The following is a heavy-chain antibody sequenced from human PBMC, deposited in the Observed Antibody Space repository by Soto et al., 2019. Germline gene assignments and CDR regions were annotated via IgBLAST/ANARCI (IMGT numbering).Heavy chain of an antibody. CDR3: ARLTDCGGDCPRFDD. D-gene: IGHD2-21*02. V-gene: IGHV4-4*02. Sequence: PSETLSLTCAVSGGSISSSNWWSWVRQPPGKGLEWIGEIYHSGSTNYNPSLKSRVTISVDKSKNQFSLKLSSVTAADTAVYYCARLTDCGGDCPRFDDWGQGTLVIVSS. CDR1: GGSISSSNW. J-gene: IGHJ4*02. CDR2: IYHSGST.